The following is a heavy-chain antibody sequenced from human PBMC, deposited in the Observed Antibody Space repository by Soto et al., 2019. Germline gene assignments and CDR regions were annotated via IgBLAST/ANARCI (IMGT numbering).Heavy chain of an antibody. CDR3: ARGRYGDY. V-gene: IGHV1-18*03. CDR1: GYTFTSYG. Sequence: QVHLVQSGAEVKKPGASVKVSCKASGYTFTSYGITWVRQAPGQGLEWMGWISAHNGNTDYAQKLQGRVIVTRDTTTSTAYMELRRLRSDDMAVYYFARGRYGDYWGQGALVTVSS. D-gene: IGHD1-1*01. CDR2: ISAHNGNT. J-gene: IGHJ4*02.